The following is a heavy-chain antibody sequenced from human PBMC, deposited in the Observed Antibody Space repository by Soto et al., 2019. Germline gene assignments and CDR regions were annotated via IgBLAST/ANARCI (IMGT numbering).Heavy chain of an antibody. J-gene: IGHJ4*02. CDR3: ARIRRSKSSLGFDY. V-gene: IGHV3-11*05. CDR1: GFIFSDYY. Sequence: QVQLVESGGGLVKPGGSLRLSCAVSGFIFSDYYMTWIRQAPGKGLEWVSYISSGGSFTSYADSVKGRFTISRDSANHSLYLHMNSLRAEDTAVYYCARIRRSKSSLGFDYWGQGTLVTVSS. CDR2: ISSGGSFT.